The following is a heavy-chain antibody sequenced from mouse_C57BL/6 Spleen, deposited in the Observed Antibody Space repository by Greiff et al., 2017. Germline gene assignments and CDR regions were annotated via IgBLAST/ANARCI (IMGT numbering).Heavy chain of an antibody. V-gene: IGHV1-76*01. CDR2: IYPGSGNT. CDR1: GYTFTDYY. J-gene: IGHJ2*01. Sequence: VQLQESGAELVRPGASVKLSCKASGYTFTDYYINWVKQRPGQGLEWIARIYPGSGNTYYNEKFKGKATLTAEKSSSTAYMQLSSQTSEDSAVYFWAWGGPFDWGQGTTLTVSS. CDR3: AWGGPFD.